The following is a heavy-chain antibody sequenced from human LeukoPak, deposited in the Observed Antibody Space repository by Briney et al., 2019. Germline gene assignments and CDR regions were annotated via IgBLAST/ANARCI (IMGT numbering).Heavy chain of an antibody. CDR2: INPNSGGT. CDR3: ARVSSRGRTIDY. D-gene: IGHD3-16*01. J-gene: IGHJ4*02. V-gene: IGHV1-2*02. Sequence: ASVKVSCKASGYTFTSYYMHWVRQAPGQGLEWMGWINPNSGGTNYAQKFQGRVTMTRDTSISTAYMELRSLRSDDTAVYYCARVSSRGRTIDYWGQGTLVTVSS. CDR1: GYTFTSYY.